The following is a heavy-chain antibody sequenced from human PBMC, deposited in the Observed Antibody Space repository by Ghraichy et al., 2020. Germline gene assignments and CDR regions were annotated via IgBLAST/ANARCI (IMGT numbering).Heavy chain of an antibody. J-gene: IGHJ4*02. CDR2: IIPIFGAP. CDR3: ARTAAFGQTLTHYFDS. Sequence: SVKVSCKASGGTFSNFAINWVRQAPGQGLEWMGGIIPIFGAPNYAQKFQDRVTIIADASTGTAYMELNSLRSDDTALYYCARTAAFGQTLTHYFDSWGQGTLVTVSS. D-gene: IGHD2-15*01. CDR1: GGTFSNFA. V-gene: IGHV1-69*13.